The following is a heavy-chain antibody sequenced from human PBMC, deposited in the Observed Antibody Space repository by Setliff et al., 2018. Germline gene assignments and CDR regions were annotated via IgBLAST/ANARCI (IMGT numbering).Heavy chain of an antibody. CDR3: ARGRNIEARLLDS. CDR1: GGTFSDYH. Sequence: SETLSLTCAAYGGTFSDYHWTWIRQPPGKGLEWIGEINHSGSTNYNPSLKSRVTISIDTSKNQFSLNLRSVTAADTAVYYCARGRNIEARLLDSWGQGNLVTVSS. CDR2: INHSGST. D-gene: IGHD6-6*01. V-gene: IGHV4-34*01. J-gene: IGHJ4*02.